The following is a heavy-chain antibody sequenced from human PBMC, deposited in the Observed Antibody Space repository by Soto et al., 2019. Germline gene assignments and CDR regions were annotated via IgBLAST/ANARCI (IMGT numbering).Heavy chain of an antibody. D-gene: IGHD3-3*01. Sequence: GGSLRLSCAASGFTFSSYGMHWVRQAPGKGLEWVAVIWYDGSNKYYADSVKGRFTISRDNSKNTLYLQMNSLRAEDTAVYYCASMPDFWSGYYMGDAYWGQGTLVTVSS. CDR3: ASMPDFWSGYYMGDAY. J-gene: IGHJ4*02. V-gene: IGHV3-33*01. CDR2: IWYDGSNK. CDR1: GFTFSSYG.